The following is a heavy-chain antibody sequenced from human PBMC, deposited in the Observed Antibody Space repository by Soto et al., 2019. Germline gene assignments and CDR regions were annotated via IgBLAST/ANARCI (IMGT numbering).Heavy chain of an antibody. CDR3: ARAPVIRFLEWLLLGGYGYYYGMDV. V-gene: IGHV1-46*01. J-gene: IGHJ6*02. Sequence: GASVKVSCKASGYTFTSYYMHWVRQDPGQGLEWMGIINPSGGSTSYAQKFQGRVTMTRDTSTSTVYMELSSLRSEDTAVYYCARAPVIRFLEWLLLGGYGYYYGMDVWGQGTTVTVSS. CDR1: GYTFTSYY. CDR2: INPSGGST. D-gene: IGHD3-3*01.